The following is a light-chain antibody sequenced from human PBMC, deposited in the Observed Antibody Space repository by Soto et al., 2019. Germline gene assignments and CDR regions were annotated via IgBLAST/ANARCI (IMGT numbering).Light chain of an antibody. Sequence: EIVMTQSPGTLSLSPGERATLSRGASQSVNNNNLAWYQQKSGQTPRLLFYGASSRATGIPDRFGGSGSGTDFTLTISRLEPEDFAVYYCQQYGSSPITFGQGTRLEIK. CDR2: GAS. CDR3: QQYGSSPIT. J-gene: IGKJ5*01. CDR1: QSVNNNN. V-gene: IGKV3-20*01.